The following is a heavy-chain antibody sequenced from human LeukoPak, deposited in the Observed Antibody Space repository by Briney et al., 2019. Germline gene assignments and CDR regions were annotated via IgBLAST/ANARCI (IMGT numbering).Heavy chain of an antibody. V-gene: IGHV3-48*03. Sequence: GGSLRLSCSASGFTFSSYEMNWVRQAPGKGLEWVSYISSSGSTIYYADPVKGRFTISRDNAKNSLYLQMNSLRAEDTAVYYCAELGITMIGGVWGKGTTVTISS. CDR2: ISSSGSTI. CDR3: AELGITMIGGV. J-gene: IGHJ6*04. CDR1: GFTFSSYE. D-gene: IGHD3-10*02.